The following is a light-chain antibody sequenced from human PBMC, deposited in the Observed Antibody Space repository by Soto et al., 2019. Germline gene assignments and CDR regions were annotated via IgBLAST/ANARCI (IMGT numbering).Light chain of an antibody. CDR3: AAWDDSLNGDV. J-gene: IGLJ1*01. V-gene: IGLV1-44*01. Sequence: QSVLTQPPSASGTPGQRVTISCSGSSSNIGRNTVNWYQQLPGTAPKLLIYSNNQRPSGVPDRFSGSKSGTSASLAISGLQSEDEADYHCAAWDDSLNGDVFGTGTKVTVL. CDR1: SSNIGRNT. CDR2: SNN.